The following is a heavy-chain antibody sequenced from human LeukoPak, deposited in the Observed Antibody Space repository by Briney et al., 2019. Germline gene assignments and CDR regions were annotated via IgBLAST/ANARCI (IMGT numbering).Heavy chain of an antibody. CDR2: ISGSSDRT. Sequence: GGSLRLSCGASGFTFSSYAMSWFRQAPGKGLEWVSVISGSSDRTYYADSVKGRFTISRDNSKNTVYLQLNSLRAEDTSVYYCARDSTYWYDSGSSGPHYFDYWGQGTLVTVSS. CDR3: ARDSTYWYDSGSSGPHYFDY. CDR1: GFTFSSYA. J-gene: IGHJ4*02. D-gene: IGHD3-10*01. V-gene: IGHV3-23*01.